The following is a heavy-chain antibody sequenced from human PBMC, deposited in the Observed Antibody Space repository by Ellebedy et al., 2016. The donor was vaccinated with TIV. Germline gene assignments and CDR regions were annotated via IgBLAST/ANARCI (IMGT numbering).Heavy chain of an antibody. CDR2: IYYSGST. CDR1: GGSISSYY. D-gene: IGHD3-22*01. V-gene: IGHV4-59*01. Sequence: SETLSLTXTVSGGSISSYYWSWIRQPPGKGLEWIGYIYYSGSTNYNPSLKSRVTISVDTSKNQFSLKLSSVTAADTAVYYCARLWYYDSSGYYYFDYWGQGTLVTVSS. J-gene: IGHJ4*02. CDR3: ARLWYYDSSGYYYFDY.